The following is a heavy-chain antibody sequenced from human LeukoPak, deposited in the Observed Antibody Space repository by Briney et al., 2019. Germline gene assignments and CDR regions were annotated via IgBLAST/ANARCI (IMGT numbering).Heavy chain of an antibody. D-gene: IGHD3-10*01. J-gene: IGHJ4*02. Sequence: PSETLSLTCAVYGGSFSGYYWSWIRQPPGKGLEWIGEINHSGSTNYNPSLKSRVTISVDTSKNQFSLKLSSVTAANTAVYYCARHLRALLWFGEFPDYFDYWGQGTLVTVSS. V-gene: IGHV4-34*01. CDR3: ARHLRALLWFGEFPDYFDY. CDR1: GGSFSGYY. CDR2: INHSGST.